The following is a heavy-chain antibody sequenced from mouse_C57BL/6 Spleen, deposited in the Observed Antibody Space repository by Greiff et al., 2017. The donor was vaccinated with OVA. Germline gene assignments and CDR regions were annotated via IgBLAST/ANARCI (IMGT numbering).Heavy chain of an antibody. CDR2: IYPSDSET. Sequence: QVQLQQPGAELVRPGSSVKLSCKASGYTFTSYWMDWVKQRPGQGLEWIGNIYPSDSETHYNHKFKDKATLTVDKSSSTAYMQLSSLTSEDSAVYYCARSRGSGYDYWGQGTTLTVSS. CDR1: GYTFTSYW. CDR3: ARSRGSGYDY. V-gene: IGHV1-61*01. D-gene: IGHD3-2*02. J-gene: IGHJ2*01.